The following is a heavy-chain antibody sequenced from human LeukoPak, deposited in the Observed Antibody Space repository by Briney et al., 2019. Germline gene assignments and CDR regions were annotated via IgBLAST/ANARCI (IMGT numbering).Heavy chain of an antibody. D-gene: IGHD1-26*01. V-gene: IGHV4-59*01. CDR2: IYYSGST. Sequence: PSETLSLTCTVSGGSISSYYWSWIRQPPGKGLEWMGYIYYSGSTNYNPSLKSRVTISVDTSKNQFSLKLSSVTAADTAVYYCARAQEGGSYSFGIFNWFDPWGQGTLVTVSS. J-gene: IGHJ5*02. CDR1: GGSISSYY. CDR3: ARAQEGGSYSFGIFNWFDP.